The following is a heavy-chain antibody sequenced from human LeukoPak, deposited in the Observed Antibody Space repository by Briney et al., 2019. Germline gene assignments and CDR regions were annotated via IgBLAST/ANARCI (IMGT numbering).Heavy chain of an antibody. J-gene: IGHJ4*02. CDR2: MFHSGFT. CDR3: ARVTTGTVDY. D-gene: IGHD1-1*01. CDR1: GGSISSNSFY. Sequence: PSETLSLTCTVSGGSISSNSFYWGWIRQPPGKGLEWIGSMFHSGFTYYNPSLKSRVTILVDTSKNQFSLKLSSMTAADTAVYYCARVTTGTVDYWGQGTLVTVSS. V-gene: IGHV4-39*07.